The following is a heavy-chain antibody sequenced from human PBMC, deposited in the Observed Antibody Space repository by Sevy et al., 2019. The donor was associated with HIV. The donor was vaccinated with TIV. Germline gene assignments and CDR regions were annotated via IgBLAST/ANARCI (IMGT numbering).Heavy chain of an antibody. CDR3: ARVPLGYNWNPTYYFDY. Sequence: ASVKVSCKASGYTFTSYGISWVRQAPGQGLEWIGWISAYNGNTNYGQKLQGRVTMTTDTSTSTAYMELRSLRSDDTAVSYCARVPLGYNWNPTYYFDYWGQRTLVTVSS. CDR1: GYTFTSYG. V-gene: IGHV1-18*01. J-gene: IGHJ4*02. D-gene: IGHD1-20*01. CDR2: ISAYNGNT.